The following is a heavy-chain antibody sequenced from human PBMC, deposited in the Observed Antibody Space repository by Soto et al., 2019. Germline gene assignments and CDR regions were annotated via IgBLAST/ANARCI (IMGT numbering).Heavy chain of an antibody. V-gene: IGHV3-23*01. Sequence: EVQLLESGGGLVQPGGSLRLSCAASGFTFSNYAMDWVRQAPGKGLEWVSAISNSFSDGNTHYADSVKGRFTISRDNDKNTVFLEMNSLRAEDTAIYYCAKVFSPEGGNYFDYWGQGTLVTVSS. CDR1: GFTFSNYA. J-gene: IGHJ4*02. CDR3: AKVFSPEGGNYFDY. CDR2: ISNSFSDGNT. D-gene: IGHD1-26*01.